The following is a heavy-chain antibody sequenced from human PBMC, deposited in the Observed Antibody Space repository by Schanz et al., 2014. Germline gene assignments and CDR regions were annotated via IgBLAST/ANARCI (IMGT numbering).Heavy chain of an antibody. J-gene: IGHJ6*03. CDR3: ARAPVTVGPYHYYMDV. D-gene: IGHD4-17*01. CDR1: GYTFTSYY. Sequence: QVQLVQSGAEVKKPGASVKVSCKASGYTFTSYYMHWVRQAPGQGLEWMGIINPSGGSTSYAQKFHGRVTMTRDTSTSTVYMELSSLRSEDTAVYYCARAPVTVGPYHYYMDVWGKGTTVTVSS. V-gene: IGHV1-46*01. CDR2: INPSGGST.